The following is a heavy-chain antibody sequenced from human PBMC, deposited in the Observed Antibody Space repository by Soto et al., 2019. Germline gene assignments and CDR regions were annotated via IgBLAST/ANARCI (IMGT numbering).Heavy chain of an antibody. CDR1: GDSVTFGHHY. J-gene: IGHJ6*02. D-gene: IGHD3-10*01. V-gene: IGHV4-61*01. Sequence: QVHLQESGPGLVKPSGTLSLICIVSGDSVTFGHHYWSWIRQPPGKGLEWIGHIFFTGATNYSPSRKGRVTMSVASSKSQFSLNLTSVTAADSAIYYCARARPDSAGSSLGRRLDVWGQGTTVTVSS. CDR3: ARARPDSAGSSLGRRLDV. CDR2: IFFTGAT.